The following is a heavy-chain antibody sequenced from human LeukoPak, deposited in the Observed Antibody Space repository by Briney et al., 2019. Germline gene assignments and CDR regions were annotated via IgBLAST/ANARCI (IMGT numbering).Heavy chain of an antibody. CDR3: ARGTNWAFDS. J-gene: IGHJ4*02. Sequence: SETLSLTCAVYGGSFSGYYWSWIRQPPGKGLEWLGEINHSGGTSYNPSLKSRVTISVDTSKNQFSLKLSSVTAADTAVYYCARGTNWAFDSWGQGTLVTVSS. CDR2: INHSGGT. V-gene: IGHV4-34*01. D-gene: IGHD7-27*01. CDR1: GGSFSGYY.